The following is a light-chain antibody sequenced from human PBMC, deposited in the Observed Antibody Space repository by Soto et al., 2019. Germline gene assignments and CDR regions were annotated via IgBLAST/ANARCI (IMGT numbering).Light chain of an antibody. Sequence: QSVLTQPPSASGTPGQRVTISCSGSSSNIGSNYVYWYQQLPGTAPRLLMYRNNQRPSGVPDRFSGSKSGTSASLAISGLRSEDEADYYCAAWDDNLNAYVFGSGTKLTVL. CDR1: SSNIGSNY. CDR3: AAWDDNLNAYV. CDR2: RNN. J-gene: IGLJ1*01. V-gene: IGLV1-47*01.